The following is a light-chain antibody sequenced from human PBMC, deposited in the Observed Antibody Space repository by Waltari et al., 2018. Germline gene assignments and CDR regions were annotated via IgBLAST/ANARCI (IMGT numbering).Light chain of an antibody. J-gene: IGLJ3*02. CDR2: DVS. CDR3: CSFAGSYSWV. V-gene: IGLV2-11*01. CDR1: NSDVGGYNY. Sequence: QSALTQPRSVSGSPGQSVTISCTGTNSDVGGYNYASWYQQHPGKAPKLMIYDVSKRPSGVPDRFSGSKSGNTASLTISGLQAEDEADYYCCSFAGSYSWVFGGGTQLTVL.